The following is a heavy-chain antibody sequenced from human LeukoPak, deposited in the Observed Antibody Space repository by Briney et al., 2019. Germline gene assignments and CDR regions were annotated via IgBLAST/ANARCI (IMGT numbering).Heavy chain of an antibody. J-gene: IGHJ4*02. CDR2: IYHSGST. Sequence: SGTLSLTCAASGGSISSSNWWSWVRQPPGKGLEWIGEIYHSGSTNYNPSLKSRVTISVDKSKNQFSLKLSSVTAADTAVYYCASKKVTRAYYFDYWGQGTLVTVSS. CDR1: GGSISSSNW. V-gene: IGHV4-4*02. CDR3: ASKKVTRAYYFDY. D-gene: IGHD4-11*01.